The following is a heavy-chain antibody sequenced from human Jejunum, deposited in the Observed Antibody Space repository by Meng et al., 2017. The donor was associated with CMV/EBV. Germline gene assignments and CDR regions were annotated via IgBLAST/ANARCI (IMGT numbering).Heavy chain of an antibody. CDR3: ARGSIFVSFDS. J-gene: IGHJ4*02. D-gene: IGHD3-3*01. V-gene: IGHV4-30-4*08. CDR1: GGSIGSGDYY. Sequence: QVPLQESGPGLVKPSQTLSLTCSVSGGSIGSGDYYWGWIRQPPGKGLEWIGYIHDTGSTYYNPSLKSRVDISLGTSRNHFSLTLSSVTAEDTAVYFCARGSIFVSFDSWGQGTLVTVSS. CDR2: IHDTGST.